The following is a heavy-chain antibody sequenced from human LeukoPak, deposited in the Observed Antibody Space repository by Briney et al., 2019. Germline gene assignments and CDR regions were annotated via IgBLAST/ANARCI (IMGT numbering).Heavy chain of an antibody. D-gene: IGHD6-6*01. J-gene: IGHJ4*02. CDR3: DPHDSASQF. Sequence: PGGSLRLSCAASGFSVSSNFMSWVRQAPGKGLEWVAFISSDGSNKYYADSVKGRFAISRDNSKNTLYLQMNGLRDEDTAVYYCDPHDSASQFWGQGTLVTVSS. CDR2: ISSDGSNK. V-gene: IGHV3-30*09. CDR1: GFSVSSNF.